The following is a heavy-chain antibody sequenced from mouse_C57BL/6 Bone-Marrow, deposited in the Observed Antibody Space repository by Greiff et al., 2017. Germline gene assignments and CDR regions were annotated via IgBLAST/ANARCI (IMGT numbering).Heavy chain of an antibody. CDR1: GYTFTSYD. J-gene: IGHJ1*03. V-gene: IGHV1-85*01. Sequence: QVQLKESGPELVKPGASVKLSCKASGYTFTSYDINWVKQRPGQGLEWIGWIYPRDGSTKYNEKFKGKATLTVDTSSSTAYMELHSLTSEDSAVYFWERLECDGSSGDWYFDVWGTGTTVTVSS. CDR2: IYPRDGST. CDR3: ERLECDGSSGDWYFDV. D-gene: IGHD1-1*01.